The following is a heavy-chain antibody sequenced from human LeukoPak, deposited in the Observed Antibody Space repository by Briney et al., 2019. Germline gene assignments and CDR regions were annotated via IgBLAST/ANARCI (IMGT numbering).Heavy chain of an antibody. CDR2: IYFTGST. J-gene: IGHJ3*01. CDR3: ARVRIGESSYDASDV. CDR1: GGSISSYY. V-gene: IGHV4-59*13. D-gene: IGHD1-26*01. Sequence: SETLSLTCTVSGGSISSYYWTWIRQPPGKGLEWIGDIYFTGSTNYNPYFKRRVTMSVDTSKNQFSLRLSSVTAADTAVYYCARVRIGESSYDASDVWGRGTMVTVSS.